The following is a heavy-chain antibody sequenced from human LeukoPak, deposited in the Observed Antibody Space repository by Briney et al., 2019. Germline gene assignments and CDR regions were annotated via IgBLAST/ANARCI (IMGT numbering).Heavy chain of an antibody. Sequence: GGSLRLSCAASGFTFSSYAMSWVRQAPGKGLEWVSGISGSGGSTHYADPAKGRFIISRDISKNTLYLQMSSLRAEDTALYYCAKPKGVASLDAFDFWGQGTMVTVSS. D-gene: IGHD2-21*01. CDR3: AKPKGVASLDAFDF. J-gene: IGHJ3*01. V-gene: IGHV3-23*01. CDR1: GFTFSSYA. CDR2: ISGSGGST.